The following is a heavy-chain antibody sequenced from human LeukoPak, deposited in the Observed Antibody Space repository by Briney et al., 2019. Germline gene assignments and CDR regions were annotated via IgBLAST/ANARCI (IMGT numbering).Heavy chain of an antibody. CDR1: GGSFSGYY. V-gene: IGHV4-34*01. D-gene: IGHD3-16*02. CDR3: ARGPRTYDYVWGSYRYFYY. CDR2: INHSGST. Sequence: SETLSLTCAVYGGSFSGYYWSWIRQPPGKGLEWIGEINHSGSTNYNPSLKSRVTISVDTSKNQFSLKLSSVTAADTAVYYCARGPRTYDYVWGSYRYFYYWGQGTLVTVSS. J-gene: IGHJ4*02.